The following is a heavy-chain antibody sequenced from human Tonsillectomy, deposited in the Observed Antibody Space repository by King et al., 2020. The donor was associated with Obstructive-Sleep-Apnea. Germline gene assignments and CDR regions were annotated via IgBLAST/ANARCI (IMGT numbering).Heavy chain of an antibody. Sequence: VQLVESGAEVKKTGTSVRVSCKASGYTFTTYYINWVRQSPGHGLEWMGQIHPNTGSINYAQKFRDRITMSRDTATGTLYLELYGLRSDDTAFYFCARDSSYYGPDYWGQGTLVTVSS. V-gene: IGHV1-46*01. J-gene: IGHJ4*02. CDR3: ARDSSYYGPDY. CDR1: GYTFTTYY. CDR2: IHPNTGSI. D-gene: IGHD1-26*01.